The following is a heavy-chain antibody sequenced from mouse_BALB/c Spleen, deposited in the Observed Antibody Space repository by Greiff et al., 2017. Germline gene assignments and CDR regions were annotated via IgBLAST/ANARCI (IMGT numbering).Heavy chain of an antibody. D-gene: IGHD2-14*01. V-gene: IGHV1-14*01. CDR2: INPYNDGT. CDR3: ARASYRYGFDY. CDR1: GYTFTSYV. Sequence: VHVKQSGPELVKPGASVKMSCKASGYTFTSYVMHWVKQKPGQGLEWIGYINPYNDGTKYNEKFKGKATLTSDKSSSTAYMELSSLTSEDSAVYYCARASYRYGFDYWGQGTTLTVSS. J-gene: IGHJ2*01.